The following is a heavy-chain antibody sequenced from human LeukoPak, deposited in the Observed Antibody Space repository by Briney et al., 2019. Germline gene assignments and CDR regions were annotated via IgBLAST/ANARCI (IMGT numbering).Heavy chain of an antibody. Sequence: PGGSLRLSCAASGFTFSSYAMSWVRQAPGKGLEWVSVIYSGGSTYYADSVKGRFTISRDNSKNTLYLQMNSLRAEDTAVYYCASLTGYSSGWYRYWGQGTLVTVSS. CDR1: GFTFSSYA. CDR2: IYSGGST. J-gene: IGHJ4*02. CDR3: ASLTGYSSGWYRY. V-gene: IGHV3-66*01. D-gene: IGHD6-19*01.